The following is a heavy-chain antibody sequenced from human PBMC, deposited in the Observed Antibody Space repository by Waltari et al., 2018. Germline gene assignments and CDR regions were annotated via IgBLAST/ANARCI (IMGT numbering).Heavy chain of an antibody. CDR3: ARVRSMLNWYFDL. Sequence: EVQLVESGGGLVQPGGSLRLSCAASGFTFSRYDMHWVRQATGKWLVGVSAIGAAGDTYYPGFVKGRFTISRENAKNSLHLQMNSLSAGDTAVYYCARVRSMLNWYFDLWGQGTLVTVSS. D-gene: IGHD2-8*01. V-gene: IGHV3-13*01. CDR1: GFTFSRYD. CDR2: IGAAGDT. J-gene: IGHJ2*01.